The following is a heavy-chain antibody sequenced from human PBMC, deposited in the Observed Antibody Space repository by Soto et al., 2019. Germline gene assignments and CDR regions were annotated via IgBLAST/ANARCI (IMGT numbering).Heavy chain of an antibody. CDR1: CGSFSGYY. V-gene: IGHV4-34*01. CDR3: ARLRTTVVTPLGYYFDY. Sequence: ETLSLTCAVYCGSFSGYYWSWIRQPPGKGLEWIGEINHSGSTNYSPSFQGHVTISADKSISTAYLQWSSLKASDTAMYYCARLRTTVVTPLGYYFDYWGQGTLVTVSS. J-gene: IGHJ4*02. CDR2: INHSGST. D-gene: IGHD4-17*01.